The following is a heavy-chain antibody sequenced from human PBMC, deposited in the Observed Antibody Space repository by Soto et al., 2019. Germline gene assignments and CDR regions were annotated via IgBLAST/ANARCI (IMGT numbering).Heavy chain of an antibody. CDR3: ARVEVGATSAPFDS. D-gene: IGHD1-26*01. J-gene: IGHJ4*02. V-gene: IGHV1-18*01. Sequence: QVQLVQSGADVKKPGASVKVSCKASGYTFTSYGIIWVRQAPGQGLEWMGWISAYNVNSNYAQKFQDRVTMTTDTSTSTDYMELRSVRSDATAVYSCARVEVGATSAPFDSWGQGSLVTGSS. CDR2: ISAYNVNS. CDR1: GYTFTSYG.